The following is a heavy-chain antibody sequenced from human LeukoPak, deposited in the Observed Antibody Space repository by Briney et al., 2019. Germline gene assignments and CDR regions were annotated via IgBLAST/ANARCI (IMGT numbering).Heavy chain of an antibody. CDR1: GFTLGDYA. J-gene: IGHJ4*02. CDR3: ARGGVYCSSVSCSVDY. D-gene: IGHD2-2*01. CDR2: IRSKPYGGTT. Sequence: GGSLRLSCTASGFTLGDYAMSWFRQAPGKGLEWVGFIRSKPYGGTTENAASVKGRFTISRDDSKSIAHLQMNSLKTEDTAVYYCARGGVYCSSVSCSVDYWGQGILVTVSS. V-gene: IGHV3-49*03.